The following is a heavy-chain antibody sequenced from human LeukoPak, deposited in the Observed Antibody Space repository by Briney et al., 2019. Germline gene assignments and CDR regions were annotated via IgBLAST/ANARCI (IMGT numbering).Heavy chain of an antibody. CDR2: IRASVSST. J-gene: IGHJ4*02. CDR1: GFTFSSYG. Sequence: GESLRLSCTASGFTFSSYGLSWVRQAPGKGLECVAAIRASVSSTYYADSVQGRFIISRDNSKNTLYLQMDRLRADDTALYYCAKDLNNNGRGFDYWGQGTLVTVSS. D-gene: IGHD1-14*01. V-gene: IGHV3-23*01. CDR3: AKDLNNNGRGFDY.